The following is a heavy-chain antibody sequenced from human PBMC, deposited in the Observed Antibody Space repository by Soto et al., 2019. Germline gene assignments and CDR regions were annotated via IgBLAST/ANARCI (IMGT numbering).Heavy chain of an antibody. CDR2: IYYSGTT. CDR1: GGSTSISGYY. J-gene: IGHJ4*02. D-gene: IGHD3-10*01. CDR3: ARRTGYHGSGSYSFDY. V-gene: IGHV4-39*01. Sequence: EDLSLTVTGSGGSTSISGYYLVWIRQPPGKRLEWIGSIYYSGTTYYNPSLKSRVTMSVDTSMNQLSLKPRSLTAADAAVYYCARRTGYHGSGSYSFDYWGRRTLVTVSA.